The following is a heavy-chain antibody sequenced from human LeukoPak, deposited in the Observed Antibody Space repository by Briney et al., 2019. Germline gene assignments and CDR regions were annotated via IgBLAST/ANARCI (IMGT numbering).Heavy chain of an antibody. V-gene: IGHV4-39*01. CDR1: GGSICSSSYY. J-gene: IGHJ4*02. Sequence: SGTLSLTCTVSGGSICSSSYYWGWIRQPPGKGLEWIGCVYYSGRAYYNPSLKSRVTISVDASNNQFSLKLSSVTAADTAVYYCARQGAYYDILTGYYAPYYFDYWGQGTLVTVSS. D-gene: IGHD3-9*01. CDR3: ARQGAYYDILTGYYAPYYFDY. CDR2: VYYSGRA.